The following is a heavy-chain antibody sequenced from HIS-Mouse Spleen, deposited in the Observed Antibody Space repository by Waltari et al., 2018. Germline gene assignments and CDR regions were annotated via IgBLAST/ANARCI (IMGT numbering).Heavy chain of an antibody. Sequence: QVQLVQSGAEVKKPGASVKVSCKASVYTFTAYYLHWVPPAPGQGLEWMGWINPNRGGTNYAQKFQGRVTMTRDTSISTAYMELSRLRSDDTAVYYCARAAIGWTPRADPWGQGTLVTVSS. CDR3: ARAAIGWTPRADP. CDR1: VYTFTAYY. D-gene: IGHD6-19*01. J-gene: IGHJ5*02. CDR2: INPNRGGT. V-gene: IGHV1-2*02.